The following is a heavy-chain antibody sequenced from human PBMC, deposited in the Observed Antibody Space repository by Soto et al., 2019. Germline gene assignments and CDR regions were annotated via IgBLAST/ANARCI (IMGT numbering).Heavy chain of an antibody. V-gene: IGHV3-23*01. J-gene: IGHJ6*02. D-gene: IGHD1-1*01. CDR3: VKGYWKGDV. CDR1: GFTFRNYA. CDR2: ISGSGGSI. Sequence: PGGSLRLSCAASGFTFRNYAFSWVRQAPGKGLEWVSAISGSGGSIHYADSVKGRFTISRDNSKNTLYLQMNSLRDEDTAVYHCVKGYWKGDVWGQGTTVTVSS.